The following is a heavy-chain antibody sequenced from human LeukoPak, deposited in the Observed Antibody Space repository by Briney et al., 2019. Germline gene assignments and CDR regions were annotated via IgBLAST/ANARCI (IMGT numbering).Heavy chain of an antibody. J-gene: IGHJ3*02. CDR3: VRAESLYGGNLAAAFDI. Sequence: ASVKVSCKASGYTFTSYGISWVRQAPGQGLEWMGWISAYNGNTNYEQKFQGRVTMTTDTSTSTAYMELRSLRSDDTALYYCVRAESLYGGNLAAAFDIWGQGTMVTVSS. CDR2: ISAYNGNT. V-gene: IGHV1-18*01. D-gene: IGHD4-23*01. CDR1: GYTFTSYG.